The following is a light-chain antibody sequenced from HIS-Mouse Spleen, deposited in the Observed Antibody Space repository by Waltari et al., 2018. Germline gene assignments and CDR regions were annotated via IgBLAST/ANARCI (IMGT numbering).Light chain of an antibody. Sequence: SYELTQPPSVSVSPGQTARITCSGDALPKKYAYWYQQKSGQAPVLVIYEDSKRPPGFPWRFSGSSSGTMATLTISGAQVEDEADYYCYSTDSSGNHRVFGGGTKLTVL. CDR2: EDS. CDR3: YSTDSSGNHRV. V-gene: IGLV3-10*01. J-gene: IGLJ2*01. CDR1: ALPKKY.